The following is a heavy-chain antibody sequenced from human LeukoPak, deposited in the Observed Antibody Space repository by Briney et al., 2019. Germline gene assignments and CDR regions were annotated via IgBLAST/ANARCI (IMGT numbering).Heavy chain of an antibody. Sequence: ASVKVSCKVSGYTLTDLSMHWVRQAPGKGLEWMGGFDPEDGETIYVQKFQGRVTMTEDTSTDTAYMELSSLRSEDTAVYYCAAGYCSSTSCFYFDYWGQGTLVTVSS. CDR1: GYTLTDLS. J-gene: IGHJ4*02. D-gene: IGHD2-2*01. CDR2: FDPEDGET. V-gene: IGHV1-24*01. CDR3: AAGYCSSTSCFYFDY.